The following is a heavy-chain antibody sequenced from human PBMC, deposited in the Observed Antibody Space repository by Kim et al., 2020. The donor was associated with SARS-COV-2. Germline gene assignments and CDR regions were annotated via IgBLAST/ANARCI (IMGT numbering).Heavy chain of an antibody. D-gene: IGHD1-26*01. Sequence: GGSLRLSCAASGFSFATDGMHWVRQAPGKGLEWVSAISGNALTTYYGHSVKGRFTISRDNSKNTLYLQMRSLSAEDTALYYCVKGEMATTIMGLESWGQGTLVTVSS. CDR3: VKGEMATTIMGLES. CDR1: GFSFATDG. V-gene: IGHV3-23*01. J-gene: IGHJ1*01. CDR2: ISGNALTT.